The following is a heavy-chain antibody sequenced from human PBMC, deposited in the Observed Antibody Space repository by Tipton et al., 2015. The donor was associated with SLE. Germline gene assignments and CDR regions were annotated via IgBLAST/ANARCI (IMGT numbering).Heavy chain of an antibody. D-gene: IGHD1-14*01. CDR3: AKGQRNFVPGRMDV. CDR2: INTNTGNP. J-gene: IGHJ6*02. CDR1: GYTFISYS. Sequence: QVQLVQSGSELKKPGASVKVSCKASGYTFISYSMNWVRQAPGQGLEWMGWINTNTGNPTYAQGFTGRFVFSLDTSVSTAYLQISSLKAEDTAVYYCAKGQRNFVPGRMDVWGQGPTVTVSS. V-gene: IGHV7-4-1*02.